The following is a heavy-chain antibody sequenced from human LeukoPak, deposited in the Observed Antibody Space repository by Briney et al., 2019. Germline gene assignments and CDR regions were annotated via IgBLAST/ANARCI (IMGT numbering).Heavy chain of an antibody. CDR1: GYTFTGYY. D-gene: IGHD7-27*01. V-gene: IGHV1-2*02. Sequence: ASVKVSCKASGYTFTGYYMHWVRQATGQGLEWMGWINPNSGGTNYAQKFQGRVTMTRDTSISTAYMELSRLRSDDTAVYYCARLNSRWGDAFDIWGQGTMVTVSS. CDR3: ARLNSRWGDAFDI. J-gene: IGHJ3*02. CDR2: INPNSGGT.